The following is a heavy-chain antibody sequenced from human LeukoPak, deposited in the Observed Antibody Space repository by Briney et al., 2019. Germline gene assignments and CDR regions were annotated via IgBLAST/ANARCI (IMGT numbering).Heavy chain of an antibody. J-gene: IGHJ6*03. V-gene: IGHV4-38-2*02. CDR2: IYHSGST. D-gene: IGHD3-3*01. CDR3: ARVSKFMGDFWSGYYNPLYYYYMDV. Sequence: SETLSLTCTVSGYSISSGYYWGWIRQPPGKGLEWIGSIYHSGSTYYNPSLKSRVTISVDTSKNQFSLKLSSVTAADTAVYYCARVSKFMGDFWSGYYNPLYYYYMDVWGKGTTVTVSS. CDR1: GYSISSGYY.